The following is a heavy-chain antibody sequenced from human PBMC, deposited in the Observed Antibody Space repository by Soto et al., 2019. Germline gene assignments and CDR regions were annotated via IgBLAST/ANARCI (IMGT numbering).Heavy chain of an antibody. J-gene: IGHJ4*02. D-gene: IGHD2-2*01. V-gene: IGHV5-51*01. CDR2: IYPGDSDT. CDR3: ARLSRPAAIRDYFDY. CDR1: GYSFTSYW. Sequence: GESLKISCKGSGYSFTSYWIGRVRQMPGKGLEWMGIIYPGDSDTRYSPSFQGQVTISADKSISTAYLQWSSLKASDTAMYYCARLSRPAAIRDYFDYWGQGTLVTVSS.